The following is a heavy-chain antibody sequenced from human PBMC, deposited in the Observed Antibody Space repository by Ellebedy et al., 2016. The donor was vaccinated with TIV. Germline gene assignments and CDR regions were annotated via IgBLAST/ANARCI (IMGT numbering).Heavy chain of an antibody. D-gene: IGHD3-10*01. Sequence: GESLKISCAASGFTFSSYAMHWVRQAPGKGLEWVAVISYDGSNKYYADSVKGRFTISRDNSKNTLYLQMNSLRAEDTAVYYCARDTLWFGDLFADDAFDIWGQGTMVTVSS. CDR3: ARDTLWFGDLFADDAFDI. CDR1: GFTFSSYA. CDR2: ISYDGSNK. J-gene: IGHJ3*02. V-gene: IGHV3-30-3*01.